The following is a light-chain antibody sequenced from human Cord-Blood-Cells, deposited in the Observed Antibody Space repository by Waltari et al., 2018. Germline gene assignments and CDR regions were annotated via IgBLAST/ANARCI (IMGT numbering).Light chain of an antibody. Sequence: EIVFTQSPATLPLSPGERATLSCGASRSVSSSYLAWYQQKPARAPRLLIYDASSRATGIPDRFSGSGSGTDFTLTISRLEPEDFAVYYCQQYGSSPPLTFGGGTKVEIK. J-gene: IGKJ4*01. V-gene: IGKV3D-20*01. CDR3: QQYGSSPPLT. CDR2: DAS. CDR1: RSVSSSY.